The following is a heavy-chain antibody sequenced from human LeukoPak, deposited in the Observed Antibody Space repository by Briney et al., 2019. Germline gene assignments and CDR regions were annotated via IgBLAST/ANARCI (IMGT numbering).Heavy chain of an antibody. CDR3: TKAPLRSCTGAFCYPFDY. CDR1: GFTFTNYA. CDR2: TVGSGPDT. J-gene: IGHJ4*02. D-gene: IGHD2-8*02. Sequence: GGSLRLSCAASGFTFTNYAMSWVRQTPGKGLEWVSATVGSGPDTSHADSVKGRFTVSRDNSRNTLYLQMNSLRVEDTAVYYCTKAPLRSCTGAFCYPFDYWGQGTLVTVSS. V-gene: IGHV3-23*01.